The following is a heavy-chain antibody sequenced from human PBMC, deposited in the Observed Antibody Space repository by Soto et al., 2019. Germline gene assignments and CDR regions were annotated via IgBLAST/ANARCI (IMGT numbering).Heavy chain of an antibody. Sequence: QVQLVESGGGVVQPGRSLRLSCAASGFTFSSYGMHWVRQAPGKGLEWVAVISYDGSNKYYADSVKGRFTISRDNSKNTLNLQMNSLRAEDTAVYYCAKDRRPNYYYAMDVWGQGTTVTVSS. J-gene: IGHJ6*02. D-gene: IGHD6-25*01. V-gene: IGHV3-30*18. CDR3: AKDRRPNYYYAMDV. CDR2: ISYDGSNK. CDR1: GFTFSSYG.